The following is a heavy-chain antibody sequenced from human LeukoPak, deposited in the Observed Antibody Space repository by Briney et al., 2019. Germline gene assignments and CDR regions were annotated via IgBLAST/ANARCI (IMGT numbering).Heavy chain of an antibody. J-gene: IGHJ4*02. CDR1: GDSLKNYY. V-gene: IGHV4-59*01. D-gene: IGHD3-22*01. CDR3: ARLITAYSYHSSPFDI. Sequence: SETLSLTCSVSGDSLKNYYWSWIRHAPGKGLDWIGHVYHTGSTLYNPSLKSRVTISIDTSKKHFSLTLASVTAADTAVYLCARLITAYSYHSSPFDIWGQGARVTVSS. CDR2: VYHTGST.